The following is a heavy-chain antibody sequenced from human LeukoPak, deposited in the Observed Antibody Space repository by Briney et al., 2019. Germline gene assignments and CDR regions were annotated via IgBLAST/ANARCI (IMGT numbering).Heavy chain of an antibody. Sequence: PGRSLRLSCAASGFTFSSYDMHCVRQAPGKGLEWVADIWYDGSNKYYADSVKGRFTISRDNSKNTLYLQLNSLRAEDTAVYYCARGAYGSGSHRGMDVWGQGTTVTVSS. CDR3: ARGAYGSGSHRGMDV. V-gene: IGHV3-33*01. J-gene: IGHJ6*02. CDR2: IWYDGSNK. CDR1: GFTFSSYD. D-gene: IGHD3-10*01.